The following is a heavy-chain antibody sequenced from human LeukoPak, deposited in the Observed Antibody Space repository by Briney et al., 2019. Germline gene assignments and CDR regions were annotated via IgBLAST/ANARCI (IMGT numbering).Heavy chain of an antibody. J-gene: IGHJ6*03. Sequence: GESLKISCKGSGYSFTSYWIGWVRQMPGKGLEWMGIIYPGDSDTRYSPSFQGQVTISADKSISTAYLQWSSLKASDTATYYCARGAAAGTSRVYYYYYMDVWGKGTTVTVSS. V-gene: IGHV5-51*01. CDR1: GYSFTSYW. D-gene: IGHD6-13*01. CDR3: ARGAAAGTSRVYYYYYMDV. CDR2: IYPGDSDT.